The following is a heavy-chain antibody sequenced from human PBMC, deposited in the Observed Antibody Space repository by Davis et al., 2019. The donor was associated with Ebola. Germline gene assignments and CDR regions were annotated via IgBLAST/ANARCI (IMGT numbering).Heavy chain of an antibody. V-gene: IGHV3-21*01. Sequence: PGGSLRLSCAASGFTFSSYSMNWVRQAPGKGLEWVSSISSSSSYIYYADSVKGRFTISRDNSKNTLYLQMNSLRAEDTAVYYCARSGIAVAGPDYWGQGTLVTVSS. CDR2: ISSSSSYI. CDR3: ARSGIAVAGPDY. CDR1: GFTFSSYS. J-gene: IGHJ4*02. D-gene: IGHD6-19*01.